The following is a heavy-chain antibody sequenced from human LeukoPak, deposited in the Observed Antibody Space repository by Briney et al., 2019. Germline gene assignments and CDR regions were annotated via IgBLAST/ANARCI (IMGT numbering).Heavy chain of an antibody. V-gene: IGHV3-53*01. CDR2: IYSDGNT. Sequence: GGSLRLSCAASGFTVSSNYMIWVRQAPGKGLDWVSVIYSDGNTYYADPVKGRFSISRDNSKNTLYLQMNSLKAEDTAVYYCARVGPDFVIVVSWGQGTLVTVSS. CDR1: GFTVSSNY. CDR3: ARVGPDFVIVVS. J-gene: IGHJ5*02. D-gene: IGHD3-22*01.